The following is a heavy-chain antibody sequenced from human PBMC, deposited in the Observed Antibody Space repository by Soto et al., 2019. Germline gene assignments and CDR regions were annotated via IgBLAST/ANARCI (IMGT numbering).Heavy chain of an antibody. Sequence: QVQLQESGPGLVKPSQTLSLTCTVSGGSISSGDYCWSWIRQPPGKGQEWIGYIYYSGSTYYNPSLKSRVTMSVDTAKNQFSLKLSSVTATDTAVYYCAREDYYDSSGYYLDYWGQGTLVTVSS. V-gene: IGHV4-30-4*01. J-gene: IGHJ4*02. CDR1: GGSISSGDYC. CDR2: IYYSGST. CDR3: AREDYYDSSGYYLDY. D-gene: IGHD3-22*01.